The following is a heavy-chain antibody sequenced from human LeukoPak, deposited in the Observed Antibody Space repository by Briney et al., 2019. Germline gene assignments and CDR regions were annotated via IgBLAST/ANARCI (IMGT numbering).Heavy chain of an antibody. Sequence: ASVKVSCKASGYTFTGYYMHWVRQAPGPGLGWMGWINPNSGGTNYAQEFHSRVTMTKDTSISTAYMELSRLRSDDTAVYYCARNDILTANDYWGQGTQVTVSS. CDR2: INPNSGGT. D-gene: IGHD3-9*01. CDR3: ARNDILTANDY. J-gene: IGHJ4*02. CDR1: GYTFTGYY. V-gene: IGHV1-2*02.